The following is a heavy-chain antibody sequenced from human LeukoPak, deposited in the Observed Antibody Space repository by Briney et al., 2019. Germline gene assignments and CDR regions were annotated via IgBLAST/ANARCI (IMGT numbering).Heavy chain of an antibody. V-gene: IGHV1-2*02. CDR2: INPNSGGT. Sequence: GASVKVSCRASGYTFTDDYMHWVRQAPGQGLEWMGWINPNSGGTRSAQKFQGRVTMTRDTSISTAYMELSRLRSDDTAVYYCAREESSGPAFDNWGQGTLVIVSS. CDR1: GYTFTDDY. CDR3: AREESSGPAFDN. D-gene: IGHD3-22*01. J-gene: IGHJ4*02.